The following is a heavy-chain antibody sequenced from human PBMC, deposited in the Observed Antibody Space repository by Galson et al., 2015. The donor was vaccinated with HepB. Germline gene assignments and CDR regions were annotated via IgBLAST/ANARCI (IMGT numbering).Heavy chain of an antibody. CDR1: GYTLTELS. CDR2: FDPEDGET. J-gene: IGHJ5*02. CDR3: ATTRITFGGVIVMRWFDP. D-gene: IGHD3-16*02. Sequence: SVKVSCKVSGYTLTELSMHWVRQAPGKGLEWMGGFDPEDGETIYAQKFQGRVTMTEDTSTDTAYMELSSLRSEDTAVYYCATTRITFGGVIVMRWFDPWGQGTLVTVSS. V-gene: IGHV1-24*01.